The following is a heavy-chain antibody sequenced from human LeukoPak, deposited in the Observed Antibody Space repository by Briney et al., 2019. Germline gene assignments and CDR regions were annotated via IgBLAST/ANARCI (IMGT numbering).Heavy chain of an antibody. CDR2: TSYNGNT. V-gene: IGHV1-18*04. CDR3: ARHSGSGWQALGY. D-gene: IGHD6-19*01. Sequence: ASVKVSCNASGYTFTNYGISWVRHAPGLGLEWMGWTSYNGNTNYAQKFQHRITMTTDTSTTTAYMELRSLESDDTAVYYCARHSGSGWQALGYRGQGTLVTVSS. J-gene: IGHJ4*02. CDR1: GYTFTNYG.